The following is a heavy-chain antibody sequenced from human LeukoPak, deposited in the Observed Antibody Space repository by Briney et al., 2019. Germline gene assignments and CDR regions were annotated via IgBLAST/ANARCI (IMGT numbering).Heavy chain of an antibody. J-gene: IGHJ5*02. CDR1: GGSISSHY. V-gene: IGHV4-59*11. Sequence: SETLSLICTVSGGSISSHYWSWIRQPPGKGLEWSGYIYYSGRPNSHPSLKTRLPTSVDTPKTQFSLNLSSVTAADTAVYYCARSLYRSSPRKSWFDPWGQGTLVTVSS. CDR2: IYYSGRP. CDR3: ARSLYRSSPRKSWFDP. D-gene: IGHD6-6*01.